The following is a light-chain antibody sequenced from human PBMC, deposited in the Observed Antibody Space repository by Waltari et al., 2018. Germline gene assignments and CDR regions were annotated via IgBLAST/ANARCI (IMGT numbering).Light chain of an antibody. J-gene: IGLJ2*01. Sequence: QSVLTQPPSASGTPGQRVTISCSGSGSNIGTNDVPWYQYVPGTAPKLLIYSNDQRPSGVSDRFSGSKSGTSASLAISGLQSEDESDYFCAAWDDSLNGMLFGGGTHLTVL. CDR3: AAWDDSLNGML. CDR2: SND. CDR1: GSNIGTND. V-gene: IGLV1-44*01.